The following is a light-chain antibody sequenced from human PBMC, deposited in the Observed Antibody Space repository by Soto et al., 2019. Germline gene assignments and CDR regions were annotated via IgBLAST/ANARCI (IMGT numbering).Light chain of an antibody. Sequence: VLTQSPGTLSVSPGERATLSCRASQSVSGNNLAWYQQKPGRPPRLLIYGESSRASGVPDRFSGSGSGTNFTLTISSLEPEDFAVYYCQQRNRWPPVTFGGGTKVDIK. CDR3: QQRNRWPPVT. CDR2: GES. CDR1: QSVSGN. J-gene: IGKJ4*01. V-gene: IGKV3-11*01.